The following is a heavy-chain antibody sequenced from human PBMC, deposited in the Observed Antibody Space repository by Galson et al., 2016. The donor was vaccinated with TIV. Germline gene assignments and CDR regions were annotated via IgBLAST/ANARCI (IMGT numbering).Heavy chain of an antibody. D-gene: IGHD4-17*01. CDR3: MREGSTVTMHHYFGMDV. Sequence: WVRQAPGKGLQWIGSIYESGTTYSHPSLKSRLTMSVDTSKNHFSLKLSSVTAADTAVYYCMREGSTVTMHHYFGMDVWGQGTSVTVSS. CDR2: IYESGTT. J-gene: IGHJ6*02. V-gene: IGHV4-39*02.